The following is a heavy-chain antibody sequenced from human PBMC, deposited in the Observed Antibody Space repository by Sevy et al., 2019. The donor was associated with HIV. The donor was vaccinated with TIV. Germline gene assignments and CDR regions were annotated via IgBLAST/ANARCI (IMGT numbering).Heavy chain of an antibody. J-gene: IGHJ4*02. V-gene: IGHV3-30*04. CDR1: GFTFSSYA. D-gene: IGHD3-22*01. Sequence: GGSLRLSCAASGFTFSSYAMYWVRQAPGKGLEWVAVISYDGSNKYYADSVKGRFTISRDNSKNTLYLQMNSLRAEDTAVYYCARDPRYYYDSSGYPDYWGQGTLVTVSS. CDR3: ARDPRYYYDSSGYPDY. CDR2: ISYDGSNK.